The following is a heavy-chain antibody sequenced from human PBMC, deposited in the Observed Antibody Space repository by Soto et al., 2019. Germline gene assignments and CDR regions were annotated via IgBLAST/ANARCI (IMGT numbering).Heavy chain of an antibody. CDR1: GFTFDDYA. CDR2: ISWNSGSI. CDR3: AKDMPMVRGVISPGAFDY. D-gene: IGHD3-10*01. Sequence: EVQLVESGGGLVQPGRSLRLSCAASGFTFDDYAMHWVRKAPGKGLEWVSGISWNSGSIGYADSVKGRFTISRDNAKNSLYLQMNSLRSEDTALYYCAKDMPMVRGVISPGAFDYWGQGTLVTVSS. V-gene: IGHV3-9*01. J-gene: IGHJ4*02.